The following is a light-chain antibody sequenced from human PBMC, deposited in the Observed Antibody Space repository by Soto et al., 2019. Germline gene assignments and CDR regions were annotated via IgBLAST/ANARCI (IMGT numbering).Light chain of an antibody. CDR3: SSYTSSSTLV. Sequence: QSALTQPASVSGSPGQSITISCTGTSSDVGGYNYVCWYQQHPGKAPKLMIYDVSNRPSGVSNRFSGSKSGNTASLTISGLHAEDEADYYCSSYTSSSTLVFGGGTKLTVL. V-gene: IGLV2-14*01. J-gene: IGLJ3*02. CDR1: SSDVGGYNY. CDR2: DVS.